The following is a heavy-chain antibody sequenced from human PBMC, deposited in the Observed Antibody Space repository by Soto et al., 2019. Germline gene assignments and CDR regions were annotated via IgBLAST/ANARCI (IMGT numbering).Heavy chain of an antibody. V-gene: IGHV4-30-2*01. D-gene: IGHD3-3*01. Sequence: QLQLQESGSGLVKPSQTLSLTCTVSGGSISSGGYSWNWIRQPPGKGLEWIGYIYHSGSSDYNPSLRSRVTISVDKSNNQFSLKLSSVTAADTAVYYCAIDELDGYYFDYWGQGTLVTVSS. CDR1: GGSISSGGYS. CDR2: IYHSGSS. CDR3: AIDELDGYYFDY. J-gene: IGHJ4*02.